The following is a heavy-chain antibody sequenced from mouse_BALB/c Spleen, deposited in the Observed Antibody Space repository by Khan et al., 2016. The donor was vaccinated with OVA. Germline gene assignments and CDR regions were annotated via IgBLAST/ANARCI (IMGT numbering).Heavy chain of an antibody. Sequence: EVELVESGGGLVKPGDSLKLSCAASGFTFSKYAMSWVRQTPEKRLEWVATISSGGGSYIYYPDSVKGRFTIFRDNATNILYLQMSSLRSEDTAMYYCSRVDFGYFDYWGQGTTLTVSS. CDR1: GFTFSKYA. V-gene: IGHV5-9-3*01. CDR2: ISSGGGSYI. CDR3: SRVDFGYFDY. J-gene: IGHJ2*01. D-gene: IGHD2-13*01.